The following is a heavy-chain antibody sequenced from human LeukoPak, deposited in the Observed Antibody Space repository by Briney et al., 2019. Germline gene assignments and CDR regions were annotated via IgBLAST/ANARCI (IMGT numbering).Heavy chain of an antibody. V-gene: IGHV4-34*01. CDR3: ARDRSYFDY. J-gene: IGHJ4*02. CDR2: INHSGST. Sequence: SETLSLTCAVYSGSFSGYYWSWLRQPPGKGLEWIGEINHSGSTNYNPSLKSRVTISVDTSKNQFSLKLSSVTAADTAVYYCARDRSYFDYWGQGTLVTVSS. CDR1: SGSFSGYY.